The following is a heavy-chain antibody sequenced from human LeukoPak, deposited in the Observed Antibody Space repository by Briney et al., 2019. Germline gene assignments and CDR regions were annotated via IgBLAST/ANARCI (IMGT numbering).Heavy chain of an antibody. D-gene: IGHD3-22*01. Sequence: GGSLRLSCAASGFTFSSAWMTWVRQAPGKGLEWVGRVRSKADGVTTDYAAPAKGRFTISRDDSKNTVLLQMNSLKTGDTAVYYCTTVRPGTSGYSYWGQGTLVTVSS. CDR2: VRSKADGVTT. J-gene: IGHJ4*02. CDR1: GFTFSSAW. CDR3: TTVRPGTSGYSY. V-gene: IGHV3-15*01.